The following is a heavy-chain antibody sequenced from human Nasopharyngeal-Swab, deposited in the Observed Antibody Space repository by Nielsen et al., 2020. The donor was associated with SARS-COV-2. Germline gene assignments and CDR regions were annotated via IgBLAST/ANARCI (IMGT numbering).Heavy chain of an antibody. CDR2: ISAYNGNT. CDR3: ARDDYDILTGYYTGGIY. Sequence: WGRQAPGQGLEWMGGISAYNGNTNYAQKLQGRVTMTTDTSTSAAYMELRSLRSDDTAVYYCARDDYDILTGYYTGGIYWGQGTLVTVSS. J-gene: IGHJ4*02. V-gene: IGHV1-18*01. D-gene: IGHD3-9*01.